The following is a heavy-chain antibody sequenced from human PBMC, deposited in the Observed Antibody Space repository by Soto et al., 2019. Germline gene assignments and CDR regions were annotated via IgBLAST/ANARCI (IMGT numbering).Heavy chain of an antibody. CDR1: GYTFIRYG. V-gene: IGHV1-18*01. CDR3: ARGGYYDNSWGKLSHYGLDV. D-gene: IGHD3-16*01. J-gene: IGHJ6*02. CDR2: ISPYNDYT. Sequence: QVQLAQSANEVKKPGASVRVSCKAAGYTFIRYGIAWVRQDPGQGLEWMGWISPYNDYTVYAQKFQGRVSMTADTSTRTVYMNLRGLKSADTAVYYCARGGYYDNSWGKLSHYGLDVWGQGTSVSVSS.